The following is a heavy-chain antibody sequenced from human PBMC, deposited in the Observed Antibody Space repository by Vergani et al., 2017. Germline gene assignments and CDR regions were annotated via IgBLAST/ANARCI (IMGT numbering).Heavy chain of an antibody. CDR2: INPSGGST. CDR3: ARGCGSTSCYKRGEDWFDP. V-gene: IGHV1-46*01. Sequence: QVQLVQSGAEVKKPGASVKVSCQASGYTFTSYYIHWVRQAPGQGLEWMGIINPSGGSTNYAQKFLGRVTMTRDTSTSTVFMELSSLRSEDTAVYYCARGCGSTSCYKRGEDWFDPWGQGTLVTVSS. J-gene: IGHJ5*02. CDR1: GYTFTSYY. D-gene: IGHD2-2*02.